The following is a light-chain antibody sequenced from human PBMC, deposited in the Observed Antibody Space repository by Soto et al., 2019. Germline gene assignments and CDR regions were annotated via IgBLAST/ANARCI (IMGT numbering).Light chain of an antibody. J-gene: IGKJ1*01. Sequence: DIQMTQSPSTLSASVGDRVTITCRASQTFNNWLAWYQQKPGKAPKVLIYKVSNLESGVPSRFSGIGSGTECTISSSSLQPDDFATYSCQQYNSYSWTFGQGTKLEIK. CDR3: QQYNSYSWT. CDR2: KVS. V-gene: IGKV1-5*03. CDR1: QTFNNW.